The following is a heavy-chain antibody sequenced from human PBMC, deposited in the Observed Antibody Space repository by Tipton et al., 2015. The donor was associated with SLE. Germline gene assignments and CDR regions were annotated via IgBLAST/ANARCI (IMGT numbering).Heavy chain of an antibody. J-gene: IGHJ6*03. D-gene: IGHD1-14*01. V-gene: IGHV4-59*11. CDR1: GVSIRSHY. Sequence: TLSLTCTVSGVSIRSHYWRWIRQSPGKGLEWIGYMYNNERTKYNLSLESRVTMSVETSKNQFTLRLTSVTAADTAVYYCARHIIKEGGYHYYYMDVWGKGTTVTVSS. CDR3: ARHIIKEGGYHYYYMDV. CDR2: MYNNERT.